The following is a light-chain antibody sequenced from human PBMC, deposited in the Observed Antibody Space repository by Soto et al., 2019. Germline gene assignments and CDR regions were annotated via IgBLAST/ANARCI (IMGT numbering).Light chain of an antibody. CDR2: DDN. J-gene: IGLJ1*01. CDR1: SSNIGGNS. CDR3: GSWDSSLSAYV. Sequence: SVLTQPPAGSAAPGQKVTISCSGSSSNIGGNSVSWHQQLPGTAPKLLIYDDNKRPSGIPDRFSGSKSGTSATLGITGFQTGDEADYYCGSWDSSLSAYVFGTGTKV. V-gene: IGLV1-51*01.